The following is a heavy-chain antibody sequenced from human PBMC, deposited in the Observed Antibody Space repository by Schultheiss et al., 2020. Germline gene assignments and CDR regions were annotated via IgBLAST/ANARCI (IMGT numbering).Heavy chain of an antibody. D-gene: IGHD3-10*01. Sequence: GGSLRLSCAASGFTFDEYAMHWVRQAPGKDLEWVSAISGSGGSTYYADSVKGRFTISRDNSKNSLYLQLNSLRTEDTAFYYCAKDRAHYYGSGSYFDDWGQGTLVTVSS. CDR2: ISGSGGST. CDR3: AKDRAHYYGSGSYFDD. V-gene: IGHV3-43*02. J-gene: IGHJ4*02. CDR1: GFTFDEYA.